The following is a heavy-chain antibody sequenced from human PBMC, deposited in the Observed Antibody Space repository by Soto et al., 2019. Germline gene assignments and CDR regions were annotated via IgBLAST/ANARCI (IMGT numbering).Heavy chain of an antibody. CDR1: GFTFSSYS. CDR2: ISSSSSYI. V-gene: IGHV3-21*01. J-gene: IGHJ4*02. CDR3: ARESYYYDSSGYYPLRTFDY. Sequence: GGPLRLSCAASGFTFSSYSMNLVRQAPGKGLEWVSSISSSSSYIYYADSVKGRFTISRDNAKNSLYLQMNSLRAEDTAVYYCARESYYYDSSGYYPLRTFDYWGQGTLVTVSS. D-gene: IGHD3-22*01.